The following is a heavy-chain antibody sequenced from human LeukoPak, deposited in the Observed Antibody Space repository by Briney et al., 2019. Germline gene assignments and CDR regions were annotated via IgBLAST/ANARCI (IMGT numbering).Heavy chain of an antibody. CDR3: VRKNRDFNAAFDI. CDR1: GFTVSNNY. CDR2: SYSDNNT. J-gene: IGHJ3*02. V-gene: IGHV3-53*01. D-gene: IGHD1-14*01. Sequence: GGSLRLSCTASGFTVSNNYMSWVRQAPGKGLEWVSISYSDNNTNYADSVKGRFTISRDTSQNTLSLQMNSLRAEDTAVYYCVRKNRDFNAAFDIWGQGTVVTVSA.